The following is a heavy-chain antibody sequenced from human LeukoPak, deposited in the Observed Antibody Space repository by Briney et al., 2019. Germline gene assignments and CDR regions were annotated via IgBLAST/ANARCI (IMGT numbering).Heavy chain of an antibody. D-gene: IGHD6-13*01. Sequence: SETLSLTCTVSGGSITSSTYYWGWIRQPPGKGLEWIGNIYYSGSTYYKPSLKSRVTISVDTSKNQFSLKLSSVTAADTAVYYCARLVVSNWYHEVLLGRDYWGQGTLVTVSS. CDR1: GGSITSSTYY. CDR3: ARLVVSNWYHEVLLGRDY. V-gene: IGHV4-39*01. J-gene: IGHJ4*02. CDR2: IYYSGST.